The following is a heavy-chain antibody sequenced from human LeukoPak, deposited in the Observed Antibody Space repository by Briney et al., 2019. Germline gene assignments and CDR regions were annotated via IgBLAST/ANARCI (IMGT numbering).Heavy chain of an antibody. V-gene: IGHV4-31*03. D-gene: IGHD5-24*01. CDR2: IYYSGST. CDR1: SGSISSGVYY. CDR3: ARGVRWLQLSYFDC. J-gene: IGHJ4*02. Sequence: SETLSLTCPVSSGSISSGVYYWSWIRQHPGKGLEWIGYIYYSGSTYYNPSFKSRVTISVDTSKNQFSLKLSSVTAADTAVYYCARGVRWLQLSYFDCWGQGTLVTVSS.